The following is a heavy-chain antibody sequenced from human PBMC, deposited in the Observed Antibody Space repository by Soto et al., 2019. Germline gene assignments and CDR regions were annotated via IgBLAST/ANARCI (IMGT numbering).Heavy chain of an antibody. CDR1: GFTFSDYA. V-gene: IGHV3-23*01. CDR3: AESQDDILSGYDF. J-gene: IGHJ4*02. CDR2: ISTGGTTT. Sequence: EVQLLESGGGLVQPGGSLRLSCAASGFTFSDYALIWVRQTPGKGLEWVSGISTGGTTTYYADSVKGRFTISRDNSNNTLYLRLNNLRAEDTAVYYCAESQDDILSGYDFWGQGSRVTVSS. D-gene: IGHD3-9*01.